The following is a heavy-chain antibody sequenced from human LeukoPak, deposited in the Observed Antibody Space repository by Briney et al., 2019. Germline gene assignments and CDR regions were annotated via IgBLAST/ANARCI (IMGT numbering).Heavy chain of an antibody. CDR2: INPFGGST. D-gene: IGHD2-15*01. CDR1: GYTFTGYY. V-gene: IGHV1-46*01. J-gene: IGHJ4*02. CDR3: ARGYCSGGTSYPIDY. Sequence: ASVKVSCKASGYTFTGYYMHWVRQAPGQGLDWMGIINPFGGSTSYAQKFQGRVTMTRDTSTSTVYMELSSLRSEDTALYYCARGYCSGGTSYPIDYWGQGTLVTISS.